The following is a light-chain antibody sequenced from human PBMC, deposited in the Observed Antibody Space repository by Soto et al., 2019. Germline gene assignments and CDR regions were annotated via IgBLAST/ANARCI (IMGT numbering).Light chain of an antibody. J-gene: IGKJ5*01. CDR1: QSIHTS. CDR2: DST. Sequence: VLTQSPATLSLGPGERATLYCRASQSIHTSLAWYQQKPGQPPRLVVYDSTLRANGVPDRFGGSRSGTEFTLTINNLEPGDFAVYYCQQRNVWPPITFGQGTRLAVK. CDR3: QQRNVWPPIT. V-gene: IGKV3-11*01.